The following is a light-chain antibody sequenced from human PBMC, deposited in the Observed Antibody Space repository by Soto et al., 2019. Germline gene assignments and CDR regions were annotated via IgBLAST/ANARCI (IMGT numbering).Light chain of an antibody. CDR1: QSVSTY. V-gene: IGKV3-11*01. Sequence: EIVLTQSPATLSLSPGERATLSCRASQSVSTYLAWYQQKPGQAPRLIIYAASNRATGIPARFSGSGSGTDFTLTISSLEPEDFAVYYCQQRSNWPITFGQGTRLESK. J-gene: IGKJ5*01. CDR2: AAS. CDR3: QQRSNWPIT.